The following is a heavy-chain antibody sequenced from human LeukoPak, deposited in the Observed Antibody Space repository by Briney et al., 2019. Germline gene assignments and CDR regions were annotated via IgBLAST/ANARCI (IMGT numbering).Heavy chain of an antibody. Sequence: SGGSLRPSCTASGFPYGSTSMHWVRHAPGKGLEWVSGIQRDGTSPTYADSVKGRFIISRDNAKGSVYLQMNILRAEDTAVYYCSRGHYGPDYWGQGTLVTVSS. J-gene: IGHJ4*02. CDR3: SRGHYGPDY. CDR2: IQRDGTSP. CDR1: GFPYGSTS. V-gene: IGHV3-74*01. D-gene: IGHD3-16*01.